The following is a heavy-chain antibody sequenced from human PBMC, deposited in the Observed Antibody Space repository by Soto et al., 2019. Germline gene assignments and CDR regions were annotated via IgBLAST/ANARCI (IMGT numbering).Heavy chain of an antibody. J-gene: IGHJ6*02. CDR1: GGSFSGYY. V-gene: IGHV4-34*01. D-gene: IGHD3-9*01. CDR3: ARGFAERCCDWLSLTGYLGSAYGMDV. CDR2: INHSGST. Sequence: PSETLSLTCAVYGGSFSGYYWSWIRQPPGKGLEWIGEINHSGSTNYNPSLKSRVTISVDTSKNQFSLKLSSVTAADTAVYYCARGFAERCCDWLSLTGYLGSAYGMDVWGQGTTVTVSS.